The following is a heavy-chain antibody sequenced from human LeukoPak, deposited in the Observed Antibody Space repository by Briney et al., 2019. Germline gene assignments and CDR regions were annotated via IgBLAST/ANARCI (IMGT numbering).Heavy chain of an antibody. CDR2: IYHSGST. CDR3: ARQTAEDCSSTSCYIRNWSDP. D-gene: IGHD2-2*02. CDR1: GYSISSGYY. Sequence: PSETLSLTCAVSGYSISSGYYGGRIRQPPGKGLEWIGSIYHSGSTYYNPSLKSRVTISVDTSKNQFSLKLSSVTAADTAVYYCARQTAEDCSSTSCYIRNWSDPWGQGTLVTVSS. J-gene: IGHJ5*02. V-gene: IGHV4-38-2*01.